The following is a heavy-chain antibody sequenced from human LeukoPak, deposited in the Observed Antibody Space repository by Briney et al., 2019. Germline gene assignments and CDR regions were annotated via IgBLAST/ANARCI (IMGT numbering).Heavy chain of an antibody. D-gene: IGHD6-19*01. Sequence: GGSLRLSCAASGFTFNRNNMNWVRQAPGKGLEWASYISSTSITMYYADSVKGRFTISRDNAKNSLYLQTNSLRADDTAVYYCARETILAVAGDFWGQGTLVTVSS. CDR1: GFTFNRNN. J-gene: IGHJ4*02. CDR2: ISSTSITM. V-gene: IGHV3-48*01. CDR3: ARETILAVAGDF.